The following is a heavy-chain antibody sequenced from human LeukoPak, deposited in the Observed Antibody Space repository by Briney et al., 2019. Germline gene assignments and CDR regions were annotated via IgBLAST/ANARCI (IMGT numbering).Heavy chain of an antibody. CDR3: VRDAGGY. V-gene: IGHV3-30*04. CDR1: GFTFSRYA. CDR2: ISADTKGQ. Sequence: GGSLRLSCAASGFTFSRYALHWVRQTPAKGLEWVAVISADTKGQYYADSVKGQFTISRDNSKNTLYLQMNSLRTEDTGVYFCVRDAGGYWGQGTLVTVSS. D-gene: IGHD1-14*01. J-gene: IGHJ4*02.